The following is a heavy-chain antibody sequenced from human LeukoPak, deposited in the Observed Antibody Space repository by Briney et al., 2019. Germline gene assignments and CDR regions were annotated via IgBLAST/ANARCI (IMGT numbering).Heavy chain of an antibody. Sequence: GGSLRLSCAASGFTFDDYGMHWVRQAPGKGLEWVSLITWDGGSTYYADSVKGRFTISRDNSKNSLYLQMNSLRDEDTALYYCVKDLGPMTRFFDAFDIWGQGTMVTVSS. CDR1: GFTFDDYG. CDR2: ITWDGGST. CDR3: VKDLGPMTRFFDAFDI. J-gene: IGHJ3*02. V-gene: IGHV3-43D*03. D-gene: IGHD3-3*01.